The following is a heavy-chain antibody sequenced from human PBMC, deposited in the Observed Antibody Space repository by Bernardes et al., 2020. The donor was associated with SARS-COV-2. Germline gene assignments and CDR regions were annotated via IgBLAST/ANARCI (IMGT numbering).Heavy chain of an antibody. CDR1: GHTLTELS. V-gene: IGHV1-24*01. Sequence: ASVKVSCKVSGHTLTELSMQWVRQAPGKGLEWMGGLDPEDGETIYAQKFQGRVTMTEDTSTDTAYMELSSLRSEDTAVYYCATDTIFGVVIYASAIWGQGTMVTVSS. J-gene: IGHJ3*02. CDR2: LDPEDGET. CDR3: ATDTIFGVVIYASAI. D-gene: IGHD3-3*01.